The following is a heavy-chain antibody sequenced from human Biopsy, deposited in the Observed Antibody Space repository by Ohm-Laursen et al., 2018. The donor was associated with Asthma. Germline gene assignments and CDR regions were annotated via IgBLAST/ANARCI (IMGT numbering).Heavy chain of an antibody. CDR2: IYSGGGT. J-gene: IGHJ6*02. CDR3: ARVFESSEWGPFYHFGLDV. V-gene: IGHV3-53*03. CDR1: GFTVSTNG. D-gene: IGHD6-25*01. Sequence: SLRLSCTASGFTVSTNGMSWVRQPPGKGLEWVSVIYSGGGTYYADSVQGRVTISRDNSKNTLSLQMNSLRAEDTAIYYCARVFESSEWGPFYHFGLDVWGQGTTVAVS.